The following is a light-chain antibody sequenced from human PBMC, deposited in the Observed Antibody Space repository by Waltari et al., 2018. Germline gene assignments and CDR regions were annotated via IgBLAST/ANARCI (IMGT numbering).Light chain of an antibody. CDR2: GNN. V-gene: IGLV1-40*01. Sequence: QSVLTQPPSVSEAPGPRFTIPCTGSRPNLGAGYDVHWYQLLPGPAPKLLIHGNNNRPSGVPDRFSGSKSGTSASLAITGLQTEDEAYYYCQSYGRDWVFGGGTKLTVL. J-gene: IGLJ3*02. CDR1: RPNLGAGYD. CDR3: QSYGRDWV.